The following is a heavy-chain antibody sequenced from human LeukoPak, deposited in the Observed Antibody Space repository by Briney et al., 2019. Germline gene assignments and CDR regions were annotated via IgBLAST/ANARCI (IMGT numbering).Heavy chain of an antibody. V-gene: IGHV4-59*01. J-gene: IGHJ5*02. Sequence: SETLSLTCTVSGGSISSYYWSWIRQPPGKGLEWIGYIYYTGTTNYNPSLKSRVTISVDTSKNQFSLKLSSVTAADTAVYYCARAGLYYYDSSGYYRFDPWGQGTLVTVSS. D-gene: IGHD3-22*01. CDR3: ARAGLYYYDSSGYYRFDP. CDR2: IYYTGTT. CDR1: GGSISSYY.